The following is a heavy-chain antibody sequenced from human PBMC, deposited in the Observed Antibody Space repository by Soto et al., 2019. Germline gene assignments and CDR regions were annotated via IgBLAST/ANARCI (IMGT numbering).Heavy chain of an antibody. CDR3: ARHIAAAGIPFDY. Sequence: ASVKVSCKASGHTFTSYDINRVRQATGQGLEWMGWMNPNSGNTGYAQKFQGRVTMTRNTSISTAYMELSSLRSEDTAVYYCARHIAAAGIPFDYWGQGTLVTVSS. J-gene: IGHJ4*02. CDR2: MNPNSGNT. V-gene: IGHV1-8*01. CDR1: GHTFTSYD. D-gene: IGHD6-13*01.